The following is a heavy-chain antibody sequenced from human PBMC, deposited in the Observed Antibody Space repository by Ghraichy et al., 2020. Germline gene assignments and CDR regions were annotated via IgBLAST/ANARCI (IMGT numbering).Heavy chain of an antibody. V-gene: IGHV4-59*01. Sequence: SETLSLTCTVSGGSISTYYWSWIRQSPGKGLEWIGYFYNTGEIKYNPSLTSRVTISGDTSKNQFFLELTSVTAADTAVYFCARESSGWYGAWGWFDPWGQGTLVTVSS. CDR1: GGSISTYY. CDR2: FYNTGEI. D-gene: IGHD6-19*01. CDR3: ARESSGWYGAWGWFDP. J-gene: IGHJ5*02.